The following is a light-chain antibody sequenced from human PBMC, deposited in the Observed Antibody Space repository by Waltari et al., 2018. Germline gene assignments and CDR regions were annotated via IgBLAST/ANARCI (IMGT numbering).Light chain of an antibody. Sequence: QSVLSQPPSASATPGQSVTTSCSGTDSNTCTNSSFCYHNVPGQAPRLLIYRPDQRPSGIPDRFSGSKSGTSASLAITGLRSEDEADYYCAAWNSGLSVSYVFGSGTKVTV. J-gene: IGLJ1*01. CDR2: RPD. V-gene: IGLV1-47*01. CDR1: DSNTCTNS. CDR3: AAWNSGLSVSYV.